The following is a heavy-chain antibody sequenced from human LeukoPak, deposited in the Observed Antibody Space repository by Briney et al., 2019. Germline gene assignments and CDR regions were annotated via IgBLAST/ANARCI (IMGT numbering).Heavy chain of an antibody. CDR2: IYYSGST. D-gene: IGHD3-22*01. Sequence: KASETLSLTCTVSGGSISSGDYYWSWIRQPPGKGLEWIGYIYYSGSTYYNPSLKSRVTISVDTSKNQFSLKLSSVTAADTAVYYCARYYDSSGYYFDYWGQGTLVTVSS. V-gene: IGHV4-30-4*01. CDR3: ARYYDSSGYYFDY. J-gene: IGHJ4*02. CDR1: GGSISSGDYY.